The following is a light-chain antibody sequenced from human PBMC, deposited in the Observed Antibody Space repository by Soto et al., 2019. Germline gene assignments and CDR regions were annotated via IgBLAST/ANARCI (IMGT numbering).Light chain of an antibody. J-gene: IGKJ2*01. CDR3: QHYYYWPLT. CDR1: QNISDN. V-gene: IGKV3-15*01. Sequence: EIVMTQSPDTMSVSPGESTTLSCKTSQNISDNLAWYQQKPGQPPRLLVYGASRRAAGIEARFIGSGSGTDFALTMYMLQSEDAAVYSCQHYYYWPLTFGQGTKLEI. CDR2: GAS.